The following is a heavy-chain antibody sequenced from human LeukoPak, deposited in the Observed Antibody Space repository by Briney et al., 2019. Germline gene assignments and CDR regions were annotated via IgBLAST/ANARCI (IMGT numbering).Heavy chain of an antibody. J-gene: IGHJ4*02. D-gene: IGHD1-26*01. CDR2: IRYDGSNK. V-gene: IGHV3-30*02. CDR3: AKLRVGATPSPHDYFDY. Sequence: GGSLRLSCAASGFTFSSYGMHWVRQAPGKGLEWVAFIRYDGSNKYYADSVKGRFTISRDNSKNTLYLQMNSLRAEDTAVYYCAKLRVGATPSPHDYFDYWGQGTLVTVSS. CDR1: GFTFSSYG.